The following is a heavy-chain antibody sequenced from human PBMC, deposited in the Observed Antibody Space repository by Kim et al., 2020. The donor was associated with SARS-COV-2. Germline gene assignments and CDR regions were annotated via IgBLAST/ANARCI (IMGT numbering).Heavy chain of an antibody. D-gene: IGHD6-13*01. Sequence: AVSVKSRITINPDTSKNQFSLQLNSVTPEDTAVYYCARENISSSSWPFDYWGQGTLVTVSS. J-gene: IGHJ4*02. V-gene: IGHV6-1*01. CDR3: ARENISSSSWPFDY.